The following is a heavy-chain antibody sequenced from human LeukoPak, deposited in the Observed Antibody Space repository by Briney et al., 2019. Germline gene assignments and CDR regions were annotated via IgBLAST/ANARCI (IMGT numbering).Heavy chain of an antibody. D-gene: IGHD3-10*01. CDR2: IYHSGST. CDR3: ARGVREKNRGFLLYYYYYYMDV. J-gene: IGHJ6*03. CDR1: GGSISSYY. V-gene: IGHV4-59*01. Sequence: SETLSLTCTVSGGSISSYYWSWIRQPPGKGLEWIGYIYHSGSTNYNPSLKSRATISEDTSKNQSSLNLSSVTAADTAVYYCARGVREKNRGFLLYYYYYYMDVWGKGTTVAISS.